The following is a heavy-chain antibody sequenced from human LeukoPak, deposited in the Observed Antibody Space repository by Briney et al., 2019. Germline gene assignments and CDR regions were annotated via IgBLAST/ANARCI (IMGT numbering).Heavy chain of an antibody. CDR2: VYHSGST. V-gene: IGHV4-4*02. Sequence: SGTLSLTCAVSGGSISSSYWWSWVRQPPGKGREWIGEVYHSGSTNYSPSLKSRVTLSVDKSKNQFSLRLSSVTAADTAVYYCASSSPRFLEWLSRRYYYYMDVWGKGTTVTVSS. J-gene: IGHJ6*03. D-gene: IGHD3-3*01. CDR1: GGSISSSYW. CDR3: ASSSPRFLEWLSRRYYYYMDV.